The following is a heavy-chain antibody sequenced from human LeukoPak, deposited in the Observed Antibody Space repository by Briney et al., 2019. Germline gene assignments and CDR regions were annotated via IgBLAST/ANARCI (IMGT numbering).Heavy chain of an antibody. D-gene: IGHD2-15*01. V-gene: IGHV1-8*01. CDR2: MNPNSGNT. CDR3: AITYCSGGSCYSSAFDI. J-gene: IGHJ3*02. Sequence: ASVKVSCKASGYTFTGYDINWVRQATGQGLEWMGWMNPNSGNTGYAQKLQGRVTMTRNTSISTAYMELSSLRSEDTAVYYCAITYCSGGSCYSSAFDIWGQGTMVTVSS. CDR1: GYTFTGYD.